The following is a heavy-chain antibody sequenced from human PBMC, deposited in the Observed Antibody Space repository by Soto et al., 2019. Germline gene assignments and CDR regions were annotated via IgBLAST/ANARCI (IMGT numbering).Heavy chain of an antibody. CDR1: GYTFTGYY. D-gene: IGHD6-13*01. J-gene: IGHJ4*02. CDR2: INPNSGGT. CDR3: AREVIAAAGAFDY. Sequence: ASVKVSCKASGYTFTGYYMHWVRQAPGQGLEWMGWINPNSGGTNYAQKFQGRVTMTRDTSISTAYMELSRLRSDDTAVYYCAREVIAAAGAFDYWGQGTLVTISS. V-gene: IGHV1-2*02.